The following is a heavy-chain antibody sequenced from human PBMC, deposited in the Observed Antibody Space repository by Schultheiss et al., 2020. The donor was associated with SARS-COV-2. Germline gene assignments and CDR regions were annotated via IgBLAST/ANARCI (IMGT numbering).Heavy chain of an antibody. CDR1: GFTFSSYA. J-gene: IGHJ4*02. D-gene: IGHD3-22*01. CDR2: ISGSGSSL. V-gene: IGHV3-23*01. Sequence: GGSLRLSLSASGFTFSSYAMSWVRQAPGKGLEWVSAISGSGSSLYYADSVKGRFTLSRDNSKNTMYLQMNSLRVEDTAVYYCAKDRTLTMIVTQQFDYWGQGTLVTVSS. CDR3: AKDRTLTMIVTQQFDY.